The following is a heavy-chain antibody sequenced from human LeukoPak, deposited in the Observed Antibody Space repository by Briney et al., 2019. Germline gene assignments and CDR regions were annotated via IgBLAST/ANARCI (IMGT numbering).Heavy chain of an antibody. CDR1: GFTFSNHG. D-gene: IGHD5-24*01. Sequence: PGGSLRLSCAASGFTFSNHGMHWVRQAPGKGLEWVAVISYDGSNKYYADSVKGRFTISRDNSKNTLYLQMNSLRAEDTAVYYCARGTGRKMATPFDYWGQGTLVTVSS. J-gene: IGHJ4*02. CDR3: ARGTGRKMATPFDY. CDR2: ISYDGSNK. V-gene: IGHV3-30*19.